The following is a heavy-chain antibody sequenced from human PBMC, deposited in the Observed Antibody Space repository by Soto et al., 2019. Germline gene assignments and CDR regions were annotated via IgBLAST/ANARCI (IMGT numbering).Heavy chain of an antibody. Sequence: QVQLQESGPGLVKPSETLSLTCTVSGGSISSYYWSWIRQPPGKGLEWIGYIYYSGSTNYNPSLKSRVTISVDTSKNQFSLKLSSVPAADTAVYYCARGGWKLFDYWGQGTRVTVSS. CDR1: GGSISSYY. V-gene: IGHV4-59*01. D-gene: IGHD6-19*01. CDR2: IYYSGST. CDR3: ARGGWKLFDY. J-gene: IGHJ4*02.